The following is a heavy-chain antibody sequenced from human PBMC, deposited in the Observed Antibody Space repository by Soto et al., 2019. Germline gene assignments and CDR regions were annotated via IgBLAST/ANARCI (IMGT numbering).Heavy chain of an antibody. J-gene: IGHJ6*02. V-gene: IGHV4-39*01. Sequence: PSETLSLTCTVSGGSISSSSYYWGWIRQPPGKGLEWIGSIYYSGSTYYNPSLKSRVTISVDTSKNQFSLKLSSVTAADTAVYYCARHRGYCSSTSCPAHFYYYYGMDVWVQGTTVT. CDR2: IYYSGST. CDR1: GGSISSSSYY. CDR3: ARHRGYCSSTSCPAHFYYYYGMDV. D-gene: IGHD2-2*01.